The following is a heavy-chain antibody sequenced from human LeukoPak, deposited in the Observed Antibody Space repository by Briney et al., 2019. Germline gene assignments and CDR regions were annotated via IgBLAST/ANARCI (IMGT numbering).Heavy chain of an antibody. CDR1: GYIFTGYY. J-gene: IGHJ4*02. V-gene: IGHV1-2*02. Sequence: GASVKVSCKTSGYIFTGYYMHWVRQAPGQGLEWMGWINPNSGDTNYAQKFQGRFTMTRDTSSSTAYMELSRLRSDDTAVYYCARVFGVGITLAGSPFDYWGQGTLVTVSS. CDR3: ARVFGVGITLAGSPFDY. D-gene: IGHD6-19*01. CDR2: INPNSGDT.